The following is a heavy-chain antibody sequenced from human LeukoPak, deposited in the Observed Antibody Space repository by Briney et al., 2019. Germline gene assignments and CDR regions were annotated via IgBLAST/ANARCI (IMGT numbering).Heavy chain of an antibody. Sequence: GGSLRLSCAASGFTFSTYAMSWVRQAPGQGLEWVSVISGSGVTTYYADSVKGRFSISRANSKNTLWLQMSSLRAEDTAVYFCTKSPFSGSYRFEDWGQGTLVTVSS. D-gene: IGHD1-26*01. CDR3: TKSPFSGSYRFED. J-gene: IGHJ4*02. CDR2: ISGSGVTT. CDR1: GFTFSTYA. V-gene: IGHV3-23*01.